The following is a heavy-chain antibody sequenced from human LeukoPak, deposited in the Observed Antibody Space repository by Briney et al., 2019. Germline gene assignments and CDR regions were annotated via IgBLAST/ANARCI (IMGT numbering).Heavy chain of an antibody. D-gene: IGHD3-10*01. CDR2: ITSSGRIT. CDR3: ASTGGYGSGTYDYYYFGMDV. CDR1: GFTFSSYE. V-gene: IGHV3-48*03. J-gene: IGHJ6*02. Sequence: GGSLRLSCAASGFTFSSYEMNWVRQAPGKGLEWVAYITSSGRITYYADSVKGRFTISRDNAKNSLYLQMSSLRAEDTAVYYCASTGGYGSGTYDYYYFGMDVWGQGTTVTVSS.